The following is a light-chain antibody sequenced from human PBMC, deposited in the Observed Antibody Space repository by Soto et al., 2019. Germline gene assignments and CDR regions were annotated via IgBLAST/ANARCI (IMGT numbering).Light chain of an antibody. Sequence: DIVMTQSPDSLAVSLGERATINCKSSQSVLYSSNNKNYLAWYQQKPGQPPKLLIYWASTRESGVPDRFSGCGSGTDFTLTISSLQAEDVAVYYCQRYDSTPFTFGPGTKVDIK. CDR2: WAS. J-gene: IGKJ3*01. CDR3: QRYDSTPFT. V-gene: IGKV4-1*01. CDR1: QSVLYSSNNKNY.